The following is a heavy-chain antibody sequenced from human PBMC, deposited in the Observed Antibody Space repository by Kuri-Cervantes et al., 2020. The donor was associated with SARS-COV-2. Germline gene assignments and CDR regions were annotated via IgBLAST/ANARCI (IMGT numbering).Heavy chain of an antibody. D-gene: IGHD6-13*01. V-gene: IGHV3-21*01. J-gene: IGHJ4*02. CDR1: GFTFSSYG. CDR3: ARAIAAADPDY. CDR2: ISSSSSYI. Sequence: GGSLRLSCAASGFTFSSYGMHWVRQAPGKGLEWVSSISSSSSYIYYADSVKGRFTISRDNAKNSLYLQMNSLRAEDTAVYYCARAIAAADPDYWGQGTLVTVSS.